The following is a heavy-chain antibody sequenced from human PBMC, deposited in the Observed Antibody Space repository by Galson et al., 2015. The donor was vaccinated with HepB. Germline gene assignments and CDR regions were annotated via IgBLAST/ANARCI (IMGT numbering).Heavy chain of an antibody. CDR3: ARAPRSSGYYLDY. CDR1: GYTFTGYY. CDR2: INPNSGGT. Sequence: SVKVSCKASGYTFTGYYMHWVRQAPGQGLEWMGWINPNSGGTNYAQKFQGRVTMTRDTSISTAYMELSRLRSDDTAVYYCARAPRSSGYYLDYWGQGTLVTVSS. J-gene: IGHJ4*02. V-gene: IGHV1-2*02. D-gene: IGHD3-22*01.